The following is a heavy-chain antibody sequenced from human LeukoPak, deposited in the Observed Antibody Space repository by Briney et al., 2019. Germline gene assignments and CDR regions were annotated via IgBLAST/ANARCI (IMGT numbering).Heavy chain of an antibody. CDR1: GFTFSNYN. D-gene: IGHD1-26*01. V-gene: IGHV3-48*01. Sequence: GGSLRLSCTASGFTFSNYNMNWVRQAPGKGLEWVSHISSSSVTIYYADSVMGRFTISRDNSKNTLYLQMNSLRAEDTAVYYCAPGSYSVVDFWGQGSLVTVSS. CDR2: ISSSSVTI. CDR3: APGSYSVVDF. J-gene: IGHJ4*02.